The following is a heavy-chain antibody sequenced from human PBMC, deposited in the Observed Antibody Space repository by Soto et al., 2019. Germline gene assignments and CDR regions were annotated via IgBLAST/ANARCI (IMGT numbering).Heavy chain of an antibody. D-gene: IGHD3-10*01. CDR2: TSPKTGGA. Sequence: ASVKVSCKTSGYTFTAYYMHWLRQAPGHGLEWLGWTSPKTGGAKYSHTFQGRVSMTRXTXXSXXXMXLXXLSXDXTAVYYCARSSGSYSKWFDSWGQGTLVTVSS. J-gene: IGHJ5*01. CDR1: GYTFTAYY. CDR3: ARSSGSYSKWFDS. V-gene: IGHV1-2*02.